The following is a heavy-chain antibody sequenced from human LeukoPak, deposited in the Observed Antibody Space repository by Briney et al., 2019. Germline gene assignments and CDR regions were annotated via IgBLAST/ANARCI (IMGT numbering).Heavy chain of an antibody. J-gene: IGHJ4*02. D-gene: IGHD1-26*01. CDR3: PPAPLHPRSYELDY. CDR1: GCTFTNAW. CDR2: IKSKADGETI. V-gene: IGHV3-15*07. Sequence: GGSLRLSCAASGCTFTNAWMNWVRQAPGKGLEWVGRIKSKADGETIDYAAPVIARFTMSRDDSKNTLFLQMNSLETEDAAIYYCPPAPLHPRSYELDYWGQGTLVTVSS.